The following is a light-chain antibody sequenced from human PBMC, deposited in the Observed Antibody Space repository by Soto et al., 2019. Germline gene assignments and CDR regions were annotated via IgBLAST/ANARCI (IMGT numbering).Light chain of an antibody. J-gene: IGKJ1*01. Sequence: DIQMTQSPSTLSASVGDRVTITCRASQSISSWLAWYQQKPGKAPKLLIYDASSLESGVPSRFSGSGSGTEFTLTISRLKPDDFATYYCQQYNTYWTFGQGTKVDIK. V-gene: IGKV1-5*01. CDR3: QQYNTYWT. CDR1: QSISSW. CDR2: DAS.